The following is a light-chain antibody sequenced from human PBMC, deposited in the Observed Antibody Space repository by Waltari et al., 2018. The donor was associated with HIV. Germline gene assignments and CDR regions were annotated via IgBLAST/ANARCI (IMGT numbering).Light chain of an antibody. Sequence: SALTQPASVSGSPGQSITISCTGTSSDVGGYNYVSWYQQHPGKAPKLMIYDVSKRPSGVSNRFSGSKSGNTASLTISGLQAEDEADYYCSSYTSSSTVVFGGGTKLTVL. J-gene: IGLJ2*01. CDR1: SSDVGGYNY. V-gene: IGLV2-14*01. CDR2: DVS. CDR3: SSYTSSSTVV.